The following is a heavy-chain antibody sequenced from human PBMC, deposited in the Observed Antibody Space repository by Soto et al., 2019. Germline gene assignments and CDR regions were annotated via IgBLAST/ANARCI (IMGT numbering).Heavy chain of an antibody. D-gene: IGHD6-6*01. CDR2: ISWNSGNI. Sequence: EVQLVESGGGLVQPGRSLRLSCAASGFTFDDYAMHWVRQVPGKGLEWVSGISWNSGNIGYADSVKGRFTISRDNAKNSLYLQMNSLRVEDTALYYCAKDTYSSSPYYTDVWGKGTTVTVSS. J-gene: IGHJ6*03. CDR3: AKDTYSSSPYYTDV. CDR1: GFTFDDYA. V-gene: IGHV3-9*01.